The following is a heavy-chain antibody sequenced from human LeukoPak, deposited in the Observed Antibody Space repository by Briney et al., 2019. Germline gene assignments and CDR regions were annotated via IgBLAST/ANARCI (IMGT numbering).Heavy chain of an antibody. V-gene: IGHV1-69*05. J-gene: IGHJ4*02. CDR3: ARDRVGALDY. D-gene: IGHD1-26*01. CDR1: GGTFSSYA. CDR2: IIPIFGTA. Sequence: GASVKVSCKASGGTFSSYAISWVRQAPGQGLEWMGGIIPIFGTANYAQKFQGRVTMTTDTSTSTAYMELRSLRSDDTAVYYCARDRVGALDYWGQGTLVTVSS.